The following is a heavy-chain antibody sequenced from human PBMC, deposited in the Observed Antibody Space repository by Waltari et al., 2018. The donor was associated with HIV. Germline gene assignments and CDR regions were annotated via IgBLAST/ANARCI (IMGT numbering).Heavy chain of an antibody. CDR1: AFTSSDYY. J-gene: IGHJ4*02. D-gene: IGHD3-3*01. CDR3: ARGLYDVWSGFCPDY. Sequence: QAQLAESGGGSVKHCGSQRRSCADSAFTSSDYYFHWTRQAPWKGMEWISNIRRCGKTEHYAGSVKGRFTIARDNAKNSLYLQMNTLSAEDTAVYDCARGLYDVWSGFCPDYWGQGTLVSVSS. V-gene: IGHV3-11*01. CDR2: IRRCGKTE.